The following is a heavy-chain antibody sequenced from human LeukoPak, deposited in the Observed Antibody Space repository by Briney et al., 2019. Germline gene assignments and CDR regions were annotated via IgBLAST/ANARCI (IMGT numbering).Heavy chain of an antibody. V-gene: IGHV1-2*06. J-gene: IGHJ5*02. Sequence: WASVKVSCKASGYTFTGYYMHWVRQAPGQGLEWMGRINPNSGGTNYAQKFQGRVTMTRDTSISTAYMELSRLRSDDTAVYYCAREKITIFGVVHRRFDPWGQGTLVTVSS. CDR3: AREKITIFGVVHRRFDP. D-gene: IGHD3-3*01. CDR2: INPNSGGT. CDR1: GYTFTGYY.